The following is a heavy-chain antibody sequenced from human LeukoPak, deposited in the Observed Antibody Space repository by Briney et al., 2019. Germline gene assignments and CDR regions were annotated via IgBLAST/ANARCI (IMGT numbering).Heavy chain of an antibody. CDR3: AKGESSSWSSRFVDY. D-gene: IGHD6-13*01. Sequence: GGSLRLSCAASGFTFSSYAMSWVRQAPGKGLEWVSAISGSGGSTYYADSVKGRFTISRDNSKTTLYLQMTSLRAEDTAVYYCAKGESSSWSSRFVDYWGQGTLVTVSS. CDR1: GFTFSSYA. J-gene: IGHJ4*02. CDR2: ISGSGGST. V-gene: IGHV3-23*01.